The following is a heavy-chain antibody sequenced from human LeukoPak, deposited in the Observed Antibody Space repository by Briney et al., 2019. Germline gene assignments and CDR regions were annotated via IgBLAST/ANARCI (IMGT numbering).Heavy chain of an antibody. CDR2: INPNSGGT. CDR1: GYTFTGYY. Sequence: ASVKVSCKASGYTFTGYYMHWVQQAPGQGLEWMGWINPNSGGTNYAQKFQGRVTMTRDTSISTAYMELSRLRSDDTAVYYCALPRNGVSDAFDIWGQGTMVTVSS. D-gene: IGHD1-1*01. V-gene: IGHV1-2*02. CDR3: ALPRNGVSDAFDI. J-gene: IGHJ3*02.